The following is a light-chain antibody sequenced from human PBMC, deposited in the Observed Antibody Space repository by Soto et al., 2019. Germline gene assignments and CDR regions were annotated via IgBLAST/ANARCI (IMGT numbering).Light chain of an antibody. V-gene: IGKV3-15*01. CDR3: QQYNNWPPYS. Sequence: EIVMTQSPATLSVSLGERATLSCRASQSVTYNLAWYQQKPGQAPRLLIYSASTRATGVPVRFSGSGSGTEFTLTISGRKSEDVAVYYCQQYNNWPPYSFGQGTKLEIK. J-gene: IGKJ2*03. CDR2: SAS. CDR1: QSVTYN.